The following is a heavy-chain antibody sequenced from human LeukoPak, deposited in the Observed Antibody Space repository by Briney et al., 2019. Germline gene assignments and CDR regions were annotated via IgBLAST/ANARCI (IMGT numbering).Heavy chain of an antibody. CDR1: GYTFTSYG. J-gene: IGHJ4*02. CDR3: ASRYCSGGSCYSGGFDY. CDR2: ISAYNGST. D-gene: IGHD2-15*01. Sequence: GASVKVSCKASGYTFTSYGISWVRQAPGQGLEWMGWISAYNGSTNYAQKLQGRVTMTTDTSTSTAYMELRSLRSDDTAVYYCASRYCSGGSCYSGGFDYWGQGTLVTVSS. V-gene: IGHV1-18*01.